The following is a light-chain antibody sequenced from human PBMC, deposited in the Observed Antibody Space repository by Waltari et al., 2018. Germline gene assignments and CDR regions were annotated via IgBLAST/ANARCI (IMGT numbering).Light chain of an antibody. CDR2: RAS. Sequence: DIHLTQSPSSLSASVGDRVTITCRASQSISSWLDWYQQKAGQAPQLLVYRASTIESGVPSRFTGSGSGTDFTLTIRNLQAEDFAIYYCQQYDTTPWTFGQGTKVEMK. J-gene: IGKJ1*01. V-gene: IGKV1-5*03. CDR1: QSISSW. CDR3: QQYDTTPWT.